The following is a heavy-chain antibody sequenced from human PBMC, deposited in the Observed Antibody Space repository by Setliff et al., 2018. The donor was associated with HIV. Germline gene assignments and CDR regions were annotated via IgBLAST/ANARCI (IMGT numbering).Heavy chain of an antibody. J-gene: IGHJ2*01. CDR1: GGSIRSGSYY. V-gene: IGHV4-61*09. Sequence: PSETLSLTCTVSGGSIRSGSYYWSWMRQPAGKGLEWIGHIYTSGSTNYNPSLKSRVTISVDTSKNQFSLKLSSVTAADTAVYYCARDKTYCNYSRCSRAGWYFDLWGRGTLVTVSS. D-gene: IGHD2-2*01. CDR3: ARDKTYCNYSRCSRAGWYFDL. CDR2: IYTSGST.